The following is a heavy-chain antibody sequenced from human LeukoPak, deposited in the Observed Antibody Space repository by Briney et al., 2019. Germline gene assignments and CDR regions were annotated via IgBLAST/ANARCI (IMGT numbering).Heavy chain of an antibody. V-gene: IGHV3-11*01. CDR1: GFTFSDYY. CDR2: ISSSGSTI. CDR3: ARDMTTVVTPYFDY. D-gene: IGHD4-23*01. Sequence: GGSLRLSCAASGFTFSDYYMSWIRQAPGKGLEWVSYISSSGSTIYYADSVKGRFTISRDNAKNSLYLQMNSLRAEDTAVYYCARDMTTVVTPYFDYWGQGTLVTVSS. J-gene: IGHJ4*02.